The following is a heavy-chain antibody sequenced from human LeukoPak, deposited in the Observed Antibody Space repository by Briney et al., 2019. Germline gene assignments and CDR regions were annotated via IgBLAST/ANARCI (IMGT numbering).Heavy chain of an antibody. Sequence: ASVKVSCKASGYSFINYGVSWVRQAPGQGLEWMGWISADNGNTNYAQKLQGRVTMTTDTSTSTAYMGLRSLRSDDTAVYYCGRDWRGSYSWARFYYYGMDVWGQGTTVTVSS. J-gene: IGHJ6*02. CDR2: ISADNGNT. D-gene: IGHD1-26*01. CDR1: GYSFINYG. V-gene: IGHV1-18*01. CDR3: GRDWRGSYSWARFYYYGMDV.